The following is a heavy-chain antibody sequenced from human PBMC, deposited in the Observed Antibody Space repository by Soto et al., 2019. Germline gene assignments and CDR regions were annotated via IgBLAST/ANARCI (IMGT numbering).Heavy chain of an antibody. D-gene: IGHD3-3*01. J-gene: IGHJ3*02. V-gene: IGHV3-9*01. Sequence: PGGSLRLSCAASGFTFDDYAMHWVRQAPGKGLEWVSGISWNSGSIGYADSVKGRFTISRDNAKNSLYLQMNSLRAEDTALYYCAKGPNTYYDFWSGPNAFDIWGQGTMVNVSS. CDR3: AKGPNTYYDFWSGPNAFDI. CDR2: ISWNSGSI. CDR1: GFTFDDYA.